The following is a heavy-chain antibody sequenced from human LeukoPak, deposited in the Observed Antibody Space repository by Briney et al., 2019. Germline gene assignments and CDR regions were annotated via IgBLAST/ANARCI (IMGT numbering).Heavy chain of an antibody. CDR1: GGSISSSSCY. D-gene: IGHD4-11*01. J-gene: IGHJ4*02. V-gene: IGHV4-39*01. Sequence: PSETLSLTCTVSGGSISSSSCYWGWIRQPPGKGLEWIGSIYYSGSTYYNPSLKSRVTISVDTSKNQFSLKLSSVTAADTAVYYCASLRERSYYARGFDYWGQGTLVTVSS. CDR2: IYYSGST. CDR3: ASLRERSYYARGFDY.